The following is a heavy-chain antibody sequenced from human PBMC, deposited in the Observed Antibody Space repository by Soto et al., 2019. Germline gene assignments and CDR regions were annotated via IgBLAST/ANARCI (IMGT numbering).Heavy chain of an antibody. J-gene: IGHJ4*02. Sequence: GGSLRLSCAASGFTFSSYVMTWVRQAPGKGLEWVSFSSATGAGTYYADSVKGRFTISRDNSKNTLYLQMTSLRADDTAVYYCAKDRRAGGNYGFYSDLWGQGSLVTV. CDR1: GFTFSSYV. V-gene: IGHV3-23*01. CDR2: SSATGAGT. D-gene: IGHD1-7*01. CDR3: AKDRRAGGNYGFYSDL.